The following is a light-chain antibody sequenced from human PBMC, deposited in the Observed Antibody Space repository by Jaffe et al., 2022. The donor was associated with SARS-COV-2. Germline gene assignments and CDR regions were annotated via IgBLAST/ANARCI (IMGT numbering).Light chain of an antibody. CDR2: KAS. J-gene: IGKJ4*01. Sequence: IQMTQSPSTLSASVGDSVTITCRASQITDTWVAWYQQTPGSAPKLLMYKASTLESGVPSRFSGSASGTEFSLTISSLQPDDFATYYCQQYNTSPLTFGGGTKVEIK. CDR3: QQYNTSPLT. V-gene: IGKV1-5*03. CDR1: QITDTW.